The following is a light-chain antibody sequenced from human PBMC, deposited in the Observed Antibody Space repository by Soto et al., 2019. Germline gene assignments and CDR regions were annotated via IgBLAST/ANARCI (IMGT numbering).Light chain of an antibody. V-gene: IGKV3-20*01. J-gene: IGKJ4*01. CDR3: QQFGSSSLT. CDR2: GVS. Sequence: EIVLTQSPGTLPLSPGERATLSCRASQSVSTSYLAWYQQRPGQAPRLLIYGVSSRATGVPDRFSGSGSGTDFTLTISRLEPEDFAVYYCQQFGSSSLTFGGGTKVDIK. CDR1: QSVSTSY.